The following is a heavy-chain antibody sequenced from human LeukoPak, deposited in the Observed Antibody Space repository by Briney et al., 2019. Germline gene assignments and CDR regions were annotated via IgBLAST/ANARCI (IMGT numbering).Heavy chain of an antibody. CDR3: AKPGEPSNYYFDY. Sequence: GGSLRLSCTASGFTFGTYDMSWVRQAPGKGLEWVSTVRVNGRSTYYADSVKGRFTISRDDSKNTLYLQMNSLRAEDTALYYCAKPGEPSNYYFDYWGQGALVTVSS. CDR1: GFTFGTYD. CDR2: VRVNGRST. J-gene: IGHJ4*02. D-gene: IGHD2-21*01. V-gene: IGHV3-23*01.